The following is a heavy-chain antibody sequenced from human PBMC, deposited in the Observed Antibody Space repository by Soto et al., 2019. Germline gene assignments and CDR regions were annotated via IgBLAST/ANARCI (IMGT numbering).Heavy chain of an antibody. D-gene: IGHD3-10*01. CDR2: ISSGGSNI. J-gene: IGHJ4*02. Sequence: QVQLVESGGGLVEPGVSLRLSCTASGFTVTDHYMTWIRQAPGNGLEWVSYISSGGSNIYYADSVRGRFTISRDSAKNSVYLQMSCLRAEDTAIYYCARDIRGANWGQGTLVIVSS. CDR1: GFTVTDHY. V-gene: IGHV3-11*01. CDR3: ARDIRGAN.